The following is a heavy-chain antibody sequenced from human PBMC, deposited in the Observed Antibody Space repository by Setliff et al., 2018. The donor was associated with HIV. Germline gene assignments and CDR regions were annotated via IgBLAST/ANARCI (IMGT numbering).Heavy chain of an antibody. D-gene: IGHD5-12*01. V-gene: IGHV1-69*05. CDR3: ARTSGDAYNYEGAFDV. CDR1: GDTFNNYG. Sequence: SVKVSCKVSGDTFNNYGLNWVRQAPGQGLEWMGGIIPIFKSADYAQKFQGRVTITTDESTSTAYMDLSSLKSEDTAIYYCARTSGDAYNYEGAFDVWGQGTLDTVSS. J-gene: IGHJ3*01. CDR2: IIPIFKSA.